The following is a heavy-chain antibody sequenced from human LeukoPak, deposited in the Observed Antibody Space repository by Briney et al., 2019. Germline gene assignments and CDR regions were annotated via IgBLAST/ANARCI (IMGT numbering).Heavy chain of an antibody. V-gene: IGHV3-33*08. CDR1: GFTFSRYA. Sequence: GGSLRLSCAASGFTFSRYAMHWVRQAPGKGLEWVAHIWYDGSNKYYADSVKGRLTISRDNSKNTLYLQMNSLRAEDTAVYYCAREGPRGNSQFDYWGQGTLVTVSS. CDR3: AREGPRGNSQFDY. CDR2: IWYDGSNK. J-gene: IGHJ4*02. D-gene: IGHD2/OR15-2a*01.